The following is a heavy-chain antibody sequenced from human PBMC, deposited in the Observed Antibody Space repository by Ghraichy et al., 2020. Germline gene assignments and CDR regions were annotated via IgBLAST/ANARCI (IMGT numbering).Heavy chain of an antibody. J-gene: IGHJ5*02. V-gene: IGHV4-38-2*01. CDR2: IYHSGST. CDR1: GYSISSGYY. D-gene: IGHD3-22*01. Sequence: GSLRLACAVSGYSISSGYYWGWIRQPPGKGLEWIGSIYHSGSTYYNPSLKSRVTISVDTSKNQFSLKLSSVTAADTAVYYCARAYSSPDDAWFDPWGQGTLVTVSS. CDR3: ARAYSSPDDAWFDP.